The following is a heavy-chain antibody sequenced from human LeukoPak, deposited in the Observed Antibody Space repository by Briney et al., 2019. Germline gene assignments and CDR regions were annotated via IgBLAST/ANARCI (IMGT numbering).Heavy chain of an antibody. CDR1: GFTFSSYA. CDR2: ISGSGGST. J-gene: IGHJ4*02. Sequence: GGSLRLSCAASGFTFSSYAMSWVRQAPGEGLEGVSAISGSGGSTYYADSVKGRFTISRDNSKNTLYLQMNSLRAEDTAVYYCAKGIDDFWSGYPFDYWGQGTLVTVSS. CDR3: AKGIDDFWSGYPFDY. V-gene: IGHV3-23*01. D-gene: IGHD3-3*01.